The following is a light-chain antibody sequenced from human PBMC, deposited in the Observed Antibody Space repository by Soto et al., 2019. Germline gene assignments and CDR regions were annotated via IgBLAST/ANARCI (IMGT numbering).Light chain of an antibody. J-gene: IGKJ1*01. Sequence: DIQLTKSPSSLSASVGDRVTITCRASQGINNTLAWYQQKSGKVPSLLIFAASTLQSGVPSRFSGSGFGTLFTLTISGLQAEDVATYYCQKYKGAPRTFGQGTKVEMK. CDR3: QKYKGAPRT. CDR1: QGINNT. V-gene: IGKV1-27*01. CDR2: AAS.